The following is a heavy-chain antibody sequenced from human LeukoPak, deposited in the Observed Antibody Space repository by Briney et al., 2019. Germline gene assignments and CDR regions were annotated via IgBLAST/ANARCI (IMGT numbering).Heavy chain of an antibody. CDR1: GFTFSSYA. CDR3: ARDPTSTYYFDY. J-gene: IGHJ4*02. V-gene: IGHV3-30*04. CDR2: ISYDGSNK. Sequence: GRSLRLSCAASGFTFSSYAMHWVRHAPGKGLEWVAVISYDGSNKYYADSVKGRFTISRDNSKNTLYLQMNSLRAEDTAVYYCARDPTSTYYFDYWGQGTLVTLSS. D-gene: IGHD5/OR15-5a*01.